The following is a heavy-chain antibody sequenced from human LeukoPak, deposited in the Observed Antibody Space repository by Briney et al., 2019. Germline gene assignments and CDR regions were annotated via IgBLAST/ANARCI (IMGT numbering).Heavy chain of an antibody. CDR2: INPNSGGT. J-gene: IGHJ6*03. CDR1: GYTFTGYY. V-gene: IGHV1-2*02. CDR3: ARDWDGGGSSWHHPYYYYYMDV. Sequence: ASVKVSCKASGYTFTGYYMHWVRQAPGQGLEWMGWINPNSGGTNYAQKFQGRVTMTRDTSISTAYMELSRLRSDDTAVYYCARDWDGGGSSWHHPYYYYYMDVWGKGTTVTVSS. D-gene: IGHD6-13*01.